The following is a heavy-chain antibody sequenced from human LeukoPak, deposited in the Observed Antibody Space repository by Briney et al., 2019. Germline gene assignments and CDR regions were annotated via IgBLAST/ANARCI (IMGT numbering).Heavy chain of an antibody. CDR3: ARDVEWACLDY. CDR1: GFTFSSYA. J-gene: IGHJ4*02. CDR2: ISGSGGST. Sequence: GGSLRLSCAASGFTFSSYAMSWVRQAPGKGLEWVSAISGSGGSTYYADSVKGRFTISRDNSKNTLYLQMDSLRLEDTAVYYCARDVEWACLDYWGQGTLVTVSS. V-gene: IGHV3-23*01. D-gene: IGHD1-26*01.